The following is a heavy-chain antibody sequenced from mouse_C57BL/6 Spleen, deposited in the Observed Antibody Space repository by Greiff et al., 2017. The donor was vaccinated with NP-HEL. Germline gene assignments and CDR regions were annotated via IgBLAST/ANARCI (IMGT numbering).Heavy chain of an antibody. J-gene: IGHJ1*03. CDR1: GYTFTSYW. Sequence: VQLQQSGAELVKPGASVKMSCKASGYTFTSYWITWVKQRPGQGLEWMGDIYPGSGSTNYNEKFKSKATLTVDTSSSTAYMQLSSVTSEDSAVYYCARDGYSNYGYFDVWGTGTTVTVSS. V-gene: IGHV1-55*01. CDR3: ARDGYSNYGYFDV. CDR2: IYPGSGST. D-gene: IGHD2-5*01.